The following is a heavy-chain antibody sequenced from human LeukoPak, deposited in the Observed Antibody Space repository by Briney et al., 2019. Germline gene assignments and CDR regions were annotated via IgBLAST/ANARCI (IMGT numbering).Heavy chain of an antibody. CDR3: ARVPLDSTTIFGVVITNWFDP. Sequence: ASVKVSCTASGYTFTSYDINWVRQATGQGLEWMGWMNPNSGITDYAQKFQGRVTMTRNTSISTAYMELSSLRSEDTAVYYCARVPLDSTTIFGVVITNWFDPWGQGTLVTVSS. CDR1: GYTFTSYD. D-gene: IGHD3-3*01. J-gene: IGHJ5*02. CDR2: MNPNSGIT. V-gene: IGHV1-8*01.